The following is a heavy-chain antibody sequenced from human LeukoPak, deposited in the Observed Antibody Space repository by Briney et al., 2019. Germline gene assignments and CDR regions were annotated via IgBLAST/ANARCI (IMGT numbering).Heavy chain of an antibody. CDR3: ARDPTPRYCSGGSCYTHYGMDV. CDR2: ISSSSSYI. Sequence: GGSLRLSCAVSGFTFSSYTMNWVRQAPGKGLEWVSSISSSSSYIYYADSVKGRLTISRDNAKNSLYLQMNSLRAEDTAVYYCARDPTPRYCSGGSCYTHYGMDVWGQGTTVTVSS. J-gene: IGHJ6*02. CDR1: GFTFSSYT. V-gene: IGHV3-21*01. D-gene: IGHD2-15*01.